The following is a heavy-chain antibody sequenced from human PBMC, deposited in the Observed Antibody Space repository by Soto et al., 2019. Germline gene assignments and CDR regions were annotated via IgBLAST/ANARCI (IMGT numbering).Heavy chain of an antibody. CDR2: ISTYNGNT. V-gene: IGHV1-18*01. CDR3: ARGPTDYYDNSANYFLDY. CDR1: GYTFITYG. Sequence: QVQLVQSGAEVKKPGASVKVSCKASGYTFITYGVSWVRQAPGQGLDWLGGISTYNGNTRYAERIQGRVTMTTDTTPNTAYRELRNRRSNDTAVYSCARGPTDYYDNSANYFLDYWGQGTLVTVSS. J-gene: IGHJ4*02. D-gene: IGHD3-22*01.